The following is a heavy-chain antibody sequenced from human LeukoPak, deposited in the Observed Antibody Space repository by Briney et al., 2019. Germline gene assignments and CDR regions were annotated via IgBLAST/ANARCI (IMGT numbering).Heavy chain of an antibody. V-gene: IGHV3-48*01. CDR2: IRSSGNIV. CDR3: VREGGWDSGSYSAY. J-gene: IGHJ4*02. Sequence: GGSLRPSCAASGFTFSSYNMNWVRQAPGKGLEWISFIRSSGNIVYYADSVKGRFTISRDNAKTSLYLQMNSLRAGDTAVYYCVREGGWDSGSYSAYWGQGTLVTVSS. CDR1: GFTFSSYN. D-gene: IGHD3-10*01.